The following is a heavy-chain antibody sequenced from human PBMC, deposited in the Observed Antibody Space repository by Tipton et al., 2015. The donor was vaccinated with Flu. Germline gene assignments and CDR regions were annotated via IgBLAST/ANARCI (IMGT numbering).Heavy chain of an antibody. J-gene: IGHJ4*01. Sequence: TLSLTCTVSSASINRPGYYWNWIRQHSEKGLEWVGYVYYSGRTYYNPSLRSLFTISIDTSKNQFSLKVDSVTAADTAIYYCSNLSDNGDVHWGRGAPVTVSS. CDR3: SNLSDNGDVH. CDR2: VYYSGRT. D-gene: IGHD4-17*01. CDR1: SASINRPGYY. V-gene: IGHV4-31*01.